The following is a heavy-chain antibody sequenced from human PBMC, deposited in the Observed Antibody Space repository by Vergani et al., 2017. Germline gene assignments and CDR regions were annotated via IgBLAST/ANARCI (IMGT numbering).Heavy chain of an antibody. V-gene: IGHV3-23*01. D-gene: IGHD2-21*02. CDR2: ISGSGGST. CDR1: GFTFSSYA. CDR3: AKTGLVVVTAEPYXFDY. Sequence: EVQLLESGGGLVQPGGSLRLSCAASGFTFSSYAMSWVRQAPGKGLEWVSSISGSGGSTYYADSVKGLFTISRDDSKNMLYLQMNSLRAEDTAVYYCAKTGLVVVTAEPYXFDYWGQGTLVTVSS. J-gene: IGHJ4*02.